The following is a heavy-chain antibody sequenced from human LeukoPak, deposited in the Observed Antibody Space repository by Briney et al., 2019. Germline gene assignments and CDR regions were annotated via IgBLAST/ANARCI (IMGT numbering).Heavy chain of an antibody. CDR2: IWFDGNNK. Sequence: PGGSLRLSCAASGFTFGTYAMHWVRQPPGKGLEWVAAIWFDGNNKHYTGSVKGRFTISRDNSKNTLYLQMGSLRAEDTAVYYCARALFYYDRNNHNEIDFWGQGTLVTVSS. V-gene: IGHV3-33*01. CDR1: GFTFGTYA. J-gene: IGHJ4*02. D-gene: IGHD3-22*01. CDR3: ARALFYYDRNNHNEIDF.